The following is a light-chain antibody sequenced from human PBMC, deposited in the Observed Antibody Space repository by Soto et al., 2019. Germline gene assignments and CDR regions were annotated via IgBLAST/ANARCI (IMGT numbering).Light chain of an antibody. CDR2: EVS. V-gene: IGLV2-14*01. CDR3: SSYTNSSTLVG. J-gene: IGLJ2*01. CDR1: SSDVGGYNF. Sequence: QSALTQPASVSGSPGPSITFSCTGTSSDVGGYNFVYWYQHHPGKAPKLIIYEVSNRPSGVSNRFSASESGNTASLTISGLQAEDEADYYCSSYTNSSTLVGFGGGTKLTVL.